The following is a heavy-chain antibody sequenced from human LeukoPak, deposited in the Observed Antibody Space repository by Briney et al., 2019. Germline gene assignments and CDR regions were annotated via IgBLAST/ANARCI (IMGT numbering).Heavy chain of an antibody. J-gene: IGHJ4*02. V-gene: IGHV3-43*02. CDR2: ISGGGDTT. D-gene: IGHD3-9*01. Sequence: PGGSLRLSCAPSGFTFDDYAMHWVRQAPGKGLEWVSLISGGGDTTYYADSVKGRFTISRDNAKNSLYLQMGSLRTEDTAFYYCLKEIGNTGYYPRTFENRVQGTLVTVGS. CDR1: GFTFDDYA. CDR3: LKEIGNTGYYPRTFEN.